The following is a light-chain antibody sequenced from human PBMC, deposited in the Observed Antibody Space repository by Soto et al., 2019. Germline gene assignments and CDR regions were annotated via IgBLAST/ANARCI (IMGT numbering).Light chain of an antibody. Sequence: SYELTQPPSVSVSPGQTARITCSGEALPQKYAYWYQQKSGQAPILVIQDDNIRPSGIPERFSGSRSATVATLTIIGAQADDEADYYCYSRDRNGFSVFGGGTQLTVL. J-gene: IGLJ2*01. CDR2: DDN. CDR1: ALPQKY. CDR3: YSRDRNGFSV. V-gene: IGLV3-10*01.